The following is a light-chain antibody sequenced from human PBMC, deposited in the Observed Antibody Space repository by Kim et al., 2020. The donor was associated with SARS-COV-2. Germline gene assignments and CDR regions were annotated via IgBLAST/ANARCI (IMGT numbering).Light chain of an antibody. Sequence: EVLMTQSPVTLSVSPGERASLSCRASQTINNKLAWYQQKPGQAPRLLIYGASTRAAGVPVRFSGGGSGTDFTLTISSLQSEDFAVYYCQQYNNWPPLTFGGGTKVDIK. CDR1: QTINNK. CDR2: GAS. CDR3: QQYNNWPPLT. J-gene: IGKJ4*01. V-gene: IGKV3-15*01.